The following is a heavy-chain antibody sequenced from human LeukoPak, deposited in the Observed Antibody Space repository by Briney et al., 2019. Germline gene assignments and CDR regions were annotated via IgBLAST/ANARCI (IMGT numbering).Heavy chain of an antibody. Sequence: GGSLRLSCAASGFTFSIYWMSWVSQAPGKGLEWVANINQGGSEKYYVDSVEGRFTISRDNAKNSLYLQMNSLRAEDTALYYCARAASTGTVDYWGQGTLVTVSS. CDR2: INQGGSEK. V-gene: IGHV3-7*01. D-gene: IGHD6-13*01. CDR3: ARAASTGTVDY. CDR1: GFTFSIYW. J-gene: IGHJ4*02.